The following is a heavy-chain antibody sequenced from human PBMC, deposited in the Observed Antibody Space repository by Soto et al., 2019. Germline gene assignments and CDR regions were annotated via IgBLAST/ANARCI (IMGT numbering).Heavy chain of an antibody. CDR2: TIPIFGTP. V-gene: IGHV1-69*12. J-gene: IGHJ4*02. CDR1: GGIFSSWP. Sequence: QVQLVQSGAEVKKPGSSVKVSCKASGGIFSSWPISWVRQAPGQGLAWIGGTIPIFGTPNYAQTFQGRVTITADESTSTVYMDLSSLRSDDTAIYYCARWAGSNWYGPFDYGGQGTLVTVSS. D-gene: IGHD6-13*01. CDR3: ARWAGSNWYGPFDY.